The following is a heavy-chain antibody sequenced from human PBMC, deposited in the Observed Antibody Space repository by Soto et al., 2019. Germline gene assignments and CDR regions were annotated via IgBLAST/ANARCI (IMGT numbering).Heavy chain of an antibody. J-gene: IGHJ4*02. CDR3: ARVTSDYINSVDN. Sequence: EVQLLESGGGLVQPGGSLWLSCAASGFTFNAYAMTWVRQAPGKGLEWVSAIGGSGGNRYYADPVRGRFTISRDNSKDTVDLQMNSLRVEDTDVYYCARVTSDYINSVDNWGQGILVTVSS. V-gene: IGHV3-23*01. CDR1: GFTFNAYA. D-gene: IGHD4-4*01. CDR2: IGGSGGNR.